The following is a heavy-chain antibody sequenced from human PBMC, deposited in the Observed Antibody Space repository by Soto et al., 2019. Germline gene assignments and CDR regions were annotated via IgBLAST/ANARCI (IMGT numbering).Heavy chain of an antibody. CDR1: GYSISRGYY. V-gene: IGHV4-38-2*01. Sequence: PSETLSLTCAVSGYSISRGYYWGWIRQPPGKGLEWIGTIYHSGSTYYNPSLKSRVTISVDTSKNQFSLKLSSVTAADTAVYYCARVESGTYYRYFDYWGQGTLVTVSS. D-gene: IGHD1-26*01. CDR3: ARVESGTYYRYFDY. J-gene: IGHJ4*02. CDR2: IYHSGST.